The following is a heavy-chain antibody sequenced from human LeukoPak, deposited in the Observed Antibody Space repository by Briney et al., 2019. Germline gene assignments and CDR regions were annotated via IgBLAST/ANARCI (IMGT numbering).Heavy chain of an antibody. Sequence: PGGSLRLSCAASGFLLSRYWMSWIRQAPGKGLEWVANIKQDGSEKHYIDSAKGRFTISRDNAKNSLYLQMNSLRAEDTAVYYCARDASDPKPFEYWGQGILVTVSS. CDR1: GFLLSRYW. CDR2: IKQDGSEK. V-gene: IGHV3-7*04. CDR3: ARDASDPKPFEY. J-gene: IGHJ4*02.